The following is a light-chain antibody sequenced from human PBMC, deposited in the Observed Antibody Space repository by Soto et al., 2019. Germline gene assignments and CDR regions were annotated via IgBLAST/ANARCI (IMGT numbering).Light chain of an antibody. CDR1: SSNIGAGYD. V-gene: IGLV1-40*01. Sequence: QSVLTQPPSVSAAPGQRVTISCTGSSSNIGAGYDVHWYQQLPGTAPKLLIYGNSNRPSGVPHRFSGSKSGTSASLAITGLQAEDEADYYCQSYDSSLSGSRVFGGGAKLTVL. CDR2: GNS. J-gene: IGLJ3*02. CDR3: QSYDSSLSGSRV.